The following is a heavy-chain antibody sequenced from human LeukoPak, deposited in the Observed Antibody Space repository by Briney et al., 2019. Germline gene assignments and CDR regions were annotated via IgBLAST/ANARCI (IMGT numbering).Heavy chain of an antibody. J-gene: IGHJ4*02. CDR2: IKQDGSEK. CDR3: AKDLKVYGDKVEY. D-gene: IGHD4-17*01. CDR1: GFTFSSYW. Sequence: GGSLRLSCAASGFTFSSYWMSWVRQAPGKGLEWVANIKQDGSEKYYVDSVKGRFTISRDNAKNSLYLQMNSLRAEDTAIYYCAKDLKVYGDKVEYWGQGTLVTVSS. V-gene: IGHV3-7*03.